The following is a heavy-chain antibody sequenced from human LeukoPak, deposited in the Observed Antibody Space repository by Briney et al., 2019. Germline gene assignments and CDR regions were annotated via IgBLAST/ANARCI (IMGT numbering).Heavy chain of an antibody. CDR1: GITFNSYT. J-gene: IGHJ6*03. Sequence: GGSLRLSCAASGITFNSYTMNWVRQAPGKGLEWVSAISGSGGSTYYADSVKGRFTISRDNSKNTLYLQMNSLRAEDTAVYYCASRGSDYMDVWGKGTTVTVSS. V-gene: IGHV3-23*01. D-gene: IGHD6-19*01. CDR2: ISGSGGST. CDR3: ASRGSDYMDV.